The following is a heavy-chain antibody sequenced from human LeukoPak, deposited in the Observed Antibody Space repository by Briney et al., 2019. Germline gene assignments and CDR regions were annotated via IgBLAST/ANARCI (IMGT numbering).Heavy chain of an antibody. CDR1: GFTFSSYA. D-gene: IGHD1-26*01. V-gene: IGHV3-64*01. CDR3: AREERGHAIDY. Sequence: PGGSLRLSCAASGFTFSSYAMSWVRQAPGKGLEYVSVINSNGDSTYYGSSVKGRFTISRDNSKNTLYLQMGSLRAEDMGVYYCAREERGHAIDYWGQGTLVTVSS. J-gene: IGHJ4*02. CDR2: INSNGDST.